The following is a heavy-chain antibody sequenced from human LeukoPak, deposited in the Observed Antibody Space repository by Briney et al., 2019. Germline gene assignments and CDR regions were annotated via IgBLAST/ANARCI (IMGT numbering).Heavy chain of an antibody. CDR1: GFTFSSYW. CDR2: IKQDGSEK. CDR3: ARVGRGYSYGGFDY. D-gene: IGHD5-18*01. Sequence: GGTLRLSCAASGFTFSSYWMSWVRQAPGKGLEWVAKIKQDGSEKYYVDSVKGRFTISRDNAKNSPYLQMNSLRAEDTAVYYCARVGRGYSYGGFDYWGQGTLVTVSS. J-gene: IGHJ4*02. V-gene: IGHV3-7*05.